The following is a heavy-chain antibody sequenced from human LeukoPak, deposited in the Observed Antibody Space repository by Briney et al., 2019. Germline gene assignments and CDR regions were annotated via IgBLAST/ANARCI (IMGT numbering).Heavy chain of an antibody. CDR2: ISYDGSNK. J-gene: IGHJ4*02. CDR1: GFTFSSYA. D-gene: IGHD3-22*01. V-gene: IGHV3-30*04. CDR3: ASTPAGLYYYDSSGYYNGPRY. Sequence: GGSLRLSCAASGFTFSSYAMHWVRQAPGKGLERVAVISYDGSNKYYADSVKGRFTISRDNSKNTLYLQMNSLRAEDTAVYYCASTPAGLYYYDSSGYYNGPRYWGQGTLVTVSS.